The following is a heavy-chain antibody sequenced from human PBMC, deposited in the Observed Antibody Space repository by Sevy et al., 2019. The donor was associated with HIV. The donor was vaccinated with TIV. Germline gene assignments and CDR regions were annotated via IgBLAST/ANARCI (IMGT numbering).Heavy chain of an antibody. V-gene: IGHV3-33*01. J-gene: IGHJ4*02. CDR2: IWYDGSNK. Sequence: GGSLRLSCAASGFTFSSHGMHWVRQAPGKGLEWVAVIWYDGSNKYYADSVKGRFIISRDNSKSTLFLQINSLRAEDTAVYFCARDKDYSNYLPDYWGQGTLVTVSS. D-gene: IGHD4-4*01. CDR3: ARDKDYSNYLPDY. CDR1: GFTFSSHG.